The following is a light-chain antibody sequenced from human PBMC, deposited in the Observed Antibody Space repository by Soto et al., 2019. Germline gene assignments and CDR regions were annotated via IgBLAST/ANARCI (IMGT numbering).Light chain of an antibody. J-gene: IGLJ1*01. CDR3: ATWDDSLNGL. CDR1: RSNIGSKT. V-gene: IGLV1-44*01. Sequence: QSVLTQPPSASGTPGQRVTISCSGSRSNIGSKTVIWYQQLPGTAPKLLIYSNNQRPSGVPDRFSGSKSGTSASLSISGLQSEDEADYYCATWDDSLNGLFGTGTKVTV. CDR2: SNN.